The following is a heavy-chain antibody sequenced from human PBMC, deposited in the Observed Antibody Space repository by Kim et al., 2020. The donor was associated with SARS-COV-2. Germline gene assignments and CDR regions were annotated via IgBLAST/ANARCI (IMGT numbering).Heavy chain of an antibody. J-gene: IGHJ4*02. CDR3: AKDYGGSAY. CDR2: GDT. Sequence: GDTYYPDSVKGRFTISRDNSKNTLYLQMNSLRAEDTAIYYCAKDYGGSAYWGQGTLVTVSS. V-gene: IGHV3-23*01. D-gene: IGHD4-17*01.